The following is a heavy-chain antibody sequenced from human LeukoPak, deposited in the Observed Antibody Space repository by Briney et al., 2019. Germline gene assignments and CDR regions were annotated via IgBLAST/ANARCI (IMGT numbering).Heavy chain of an antibody. CDR2: ISSDGVTT. Sequence: GGSLRLSCSASGFIFSSYAMYWVRQAPGKGLEYVSAISSDGVTTYYADSVKGRFTISRDNSKNMLYLQMSSLRPEDTAVYYCVKGMATYTYRVPFDFWGQGTLVTVS. D-gene: IGHD5-24*01. CDR1: GFIFSSYA. V-gene: IGHV3-64D*09. CDR3: VKGMATYTYRVPFDF. J-gene: IGHJ4*02.